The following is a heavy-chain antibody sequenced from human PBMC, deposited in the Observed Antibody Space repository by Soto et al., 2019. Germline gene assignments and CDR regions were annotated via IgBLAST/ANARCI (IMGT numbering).Heavy chain of an antibody. V-gene: IGHV3-48*02. J-gene: IGHJ6*02. CDR1: GFTFSSYS. CDR3: ARDQGIAAAGINYYYYGMDV. CDR2: ISSSSSTI. Sequence: EVQLVESGGGLVQPGGSLRLSCAASGFTFSSYSMNWVRQAPGKGLEWDSYISSSSSTIYYADSVKGRFTISRDNAKNSLYLQMNSLRDEDTAVYYCARDQGIAAAGINYYYYGMDVWGQGTTVTVSS. D-gene: IGHD6-13*01.